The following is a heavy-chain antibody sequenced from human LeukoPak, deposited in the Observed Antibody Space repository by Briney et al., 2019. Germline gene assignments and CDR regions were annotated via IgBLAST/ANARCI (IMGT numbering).Heavy chain of an antibody. Sequence: PSETLSLTCTVSGXSISSYYWSWIRQPPGKGLEWIGYIYYSGSTNYNPSLKSRVTISVDTSKNQFSLKLSSVTAADTAVYYCARGYYYDSSGYYLDYWGQGTLVTVSS. CDR2: IYYSGST. D-gene: IGHD3-22*01. CDR3: ARGYYYDSSGYYLDY. J-gene: IGHJ4*02. CDR1: GXSISSYY. V-gene: IGHV4-59*01.